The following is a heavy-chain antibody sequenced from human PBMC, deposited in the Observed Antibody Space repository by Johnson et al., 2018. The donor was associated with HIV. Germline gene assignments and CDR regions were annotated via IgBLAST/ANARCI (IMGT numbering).Heavy chain of an antibody. CDR3: AKLRWAWGAAFDV. J-gene: IGHJ3*01. CDR1: GFTVSSNY. Sequence: EQLVESGGGLVQPGGSLRLSCAASGFTVSSNYMSRVRQAPGKGLEWVSVIYSGGSTYYADSVKGRLTISTDNSKHTLYLQMHSLRAEDTAVYYCAKLRWAWGAAFDVWGQGTMVTVSS. CDR2: IYSGGST. V-gene: IGHV3-66*04. D-gene: IGHD3-16*01.